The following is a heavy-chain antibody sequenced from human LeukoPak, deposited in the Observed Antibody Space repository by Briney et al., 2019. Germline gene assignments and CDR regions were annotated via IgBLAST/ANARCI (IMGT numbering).Heavy chain of an antibody. J-gene: IGHJ6*02. CDR2: INSDGSST. V-gene: IGHV3-74*01. CDR1: GFTFSSYA. Sequence: GGSLRLSCAASGFTFSSYAMSWVRQAPGKGLVWVSRINSDGSSTSYADSVKGRFTISRDNAKNTLYLQMNSLRAEDTAVYYCAREDEIAAAGSAQWPSYYYYGMDVWGQGTTVTVSS. CDR3: AREDEIAAAGSAQWPSYYYYGMDV. D-gene: IGHD6-13*01.